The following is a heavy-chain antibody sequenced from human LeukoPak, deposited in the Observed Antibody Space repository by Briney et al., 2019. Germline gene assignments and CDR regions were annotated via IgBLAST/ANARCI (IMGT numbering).Heavy chain of an antibody. V-gene: IGHV3-23*01. CDR2: ITGRGDRT. CDR1: GFTFSSNA. Sequence: LAGGSLRLSCVASGFTFSSNAMSWVRQAPGKGLEWVSAITGRGDRTYYADSVKGRFTISRDNAKNTVYLQMNSLRAEDTAVYYCARGKYGGYFIDYWGQGTLVTVSS. CDR3: ARGKYGGYFIDY. D-gene: IGHD5-12*01. J-gene: IGHJ4*02.